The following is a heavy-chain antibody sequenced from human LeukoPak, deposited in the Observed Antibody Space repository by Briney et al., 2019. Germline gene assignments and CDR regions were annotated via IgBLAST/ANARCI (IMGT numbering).Heavy chain of an antibody. D-gene: IGHD3-22*01. CDR2: ISYDGSNK. CDR3: ARDAEGYDSSGYYSY. J-gene: IGHJ4*02. V-gene: IGHV3-30*04. CDR1: GFTFSSYA. Sequence: PGGSLRLSCAASGFTFSSYAMHWVRRAPGKGLEWVAVISYDGSNKYYADSVKGRFTISRDNSKNTLYLQMNSLRAEDTAVYYCARDAEGYDSSGYYSYWGQGTLVTVSS.